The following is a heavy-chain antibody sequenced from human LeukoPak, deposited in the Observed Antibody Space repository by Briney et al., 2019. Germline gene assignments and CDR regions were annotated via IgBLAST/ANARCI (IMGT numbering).Heavy chain of an antibody. CDR2: IGSSGTPI. V-gene: IGHV3-48*03. Sequence: PGGSLRLSCAASGLIFSDFEMNWVRQAPGKGLEWLSYIGSSGTPIYYADSVKGRFTISRDNTKNLLFLQMNSLRAEDTAIYYCGRNRVDVWGQGTLVTVPS. CDR3: GRNRVDV. CDR1: GLIFSDFE. J-gene: IGHJ4*02.